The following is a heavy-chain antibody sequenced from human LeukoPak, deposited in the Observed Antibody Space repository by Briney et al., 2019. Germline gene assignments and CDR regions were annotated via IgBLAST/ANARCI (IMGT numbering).Heavy chain of an antibody. CDR2: ISSTSSYI. D-gene: IGHD4-17*01. J-gene: IGHJ1*01. CDR3: AKSHPPTVTTEEGEYLQH. Sequence: GGSLRLSCAASGFTFSDYYMSWIRQAPGKGLEWVSYISSTSSYINYADSVRGRFTISRDNAKNSLFLQMNSLRAEETAVYYCAKSHPPTVTTEEGEYLQHWGQGILVTVSS. V-gene: IGHV3-11*06. CDR1: GFTFSDYY.